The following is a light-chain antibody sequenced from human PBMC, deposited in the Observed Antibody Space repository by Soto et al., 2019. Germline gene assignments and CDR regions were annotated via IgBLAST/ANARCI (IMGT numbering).Light chain of an antibody. J-gene: IGLJ1*01. V-gene: IGLV2-23*01. CDR2: EGS. Sequence: QSALTQPASVSGSPGQSITISCTGTSSDVGGYKYVSWYQQHPGQAPKLMIYEGSKRPSGVSNRFSGSKSGNTASLTISGLQAEDEADYYCCSYAGSSTYVFGTGTKLTVL. CDR3: CSYAGSSTYV. CDR1: SSDVGGYKY.